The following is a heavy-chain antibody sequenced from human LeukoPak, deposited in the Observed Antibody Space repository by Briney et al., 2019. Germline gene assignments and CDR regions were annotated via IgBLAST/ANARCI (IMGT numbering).Heavy chain of an antibody. CDR2: INHSGST. Sequence: SETLSLTCAVYGGSFSGYYWSWIRQPPGKGLEWIGEINHSGSTNYNPSLKSRVTISVDTSKNQFSLKLSSVTAADMAVYYCATRYDFWSGYFAYWGQGTLVTVSS. CDR1: GGSFSGYY. D-gene: IGHD3-3*01. J-gene: IGHJ4*02. CDR3: ATRYDFWSGYFAY. V-gene: IGHV4-34*01.